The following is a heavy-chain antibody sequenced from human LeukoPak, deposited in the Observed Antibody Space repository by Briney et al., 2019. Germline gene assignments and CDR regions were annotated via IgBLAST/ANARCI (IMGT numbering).Heavy chain of an antibody. D-gene: IGHD3-10*01. CDR1: GGSISSSSYY. J-gene: IGHJ4*02. V-gene: IGHV4-39*07. Sequence: PSETLSLTCTVSGGSISSSSYYWGWIRQPPGKGLEWIGSIYYSGSTNYNPSLKSRVTISVDTSKDQFSLKLSSVTAADTAVYYCARGRRSEGYGSGSYSFDYWGQGTLVTVSS. CDR3: ARGRRSEGYGSGSYSFDY. CDR2: IYYSGST.